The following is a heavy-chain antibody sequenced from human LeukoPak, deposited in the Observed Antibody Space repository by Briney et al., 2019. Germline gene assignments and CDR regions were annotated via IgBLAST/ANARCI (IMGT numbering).Heavy chain of an antibody. CDR2: INHSGST. D-gene: IGHD3-10*01. CDR3: ARPRYGSGSLDS. J-gene: IGHJ4*02. CDR1: GESFSGHY. Sequence: SETLSLTCAVYGESFSGHYWTWIRQPPGRGLEWIGEINHSGSTTSNPSLNNRVTISVDTSMNQFSLKLTSVTAADTAVYYCARPRYGSGSLDSWGQGTLVTVSS. V-gene: IGHV4-34*01.